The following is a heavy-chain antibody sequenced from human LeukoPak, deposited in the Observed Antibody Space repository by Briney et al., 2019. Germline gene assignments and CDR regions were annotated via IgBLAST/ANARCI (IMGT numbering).Heavy chain of an antibody. Sequence: PSETLSLTCSVSGGSISSYYWSWIRQPAGKGLEWIGRIYTSGSTNYNPSLKSRVTMSVDTPKNQFSLRLSSVTAADTAVYYCARGAAGGLSWFDPWGQGTLVTVSS. D-gene: IGHD6-13*01. CDR2: IYTSGST. J-gene: IGHJ5*02. CDR1: GGSISSYY. V-gene: IGHV4-4*07. CDR3: ARGAAGGLSWFDP.